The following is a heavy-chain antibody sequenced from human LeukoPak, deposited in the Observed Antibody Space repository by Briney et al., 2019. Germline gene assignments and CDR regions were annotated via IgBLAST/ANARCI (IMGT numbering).Heavy chain of an antibody. J-gene: IGHJ3*02. CDR3: AREISGSNDALDI. Sequence: GGSLRLSCAASGFTLSTYDVHWVRQPTGEGLEWVSIIYRAGDTYYPGSVKGRFTISRDNAKNSLYLQMNSLRAEDTAVYYCAREISGSNDALDIWGQGTMVTVSS. CDR2: IYRAGDT. V-gene: IGHV3-13*01. D-gene: IGHD3-10*01. CDR1: GFTLSTYD.